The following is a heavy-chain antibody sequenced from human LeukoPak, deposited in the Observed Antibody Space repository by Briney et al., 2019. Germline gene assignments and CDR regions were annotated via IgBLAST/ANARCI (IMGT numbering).Heavy chain of an antibody. CDR2: ISWNSGSI. J-gene: IGHJ4*02. V-gene: IGHV3-9*01. D-gene: IGHD6-13*01. CDR1: GFTFDDYA. Sequence: GGSLRLSCAASGFTFDDYAMHWVRQAPGNGLEWVSGISWNSGSIGYADSVKGQFTISRDNAKNSLYLQMNSLRAEDTALYYCAKDKGYRSSWYYFDYWGQGTLVTVSS. CDR3: AKDKGYRSSWYYFDY.